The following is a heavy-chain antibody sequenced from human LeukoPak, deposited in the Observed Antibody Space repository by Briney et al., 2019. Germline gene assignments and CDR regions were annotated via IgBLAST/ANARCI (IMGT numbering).Heavy chain of an antibody. V-gene: IGHV3-11*01. D-gene: IGHD6-13*01. J-gene: IGHJ4*02. CDR1: GFTFSDYH. Sequence: GSLRLSCAASGFTFSDYHMSWSRQAPGKGLEWVSYISRSGSTVYHADSVKGRFTISRDNAKNSLYLQMNSLRAEDTAVYYCARVVSSSWYEADYWGQGTLVTVSP. CDR3: ARVVSSSWYEADY. CDR2: ISRSGSTV.